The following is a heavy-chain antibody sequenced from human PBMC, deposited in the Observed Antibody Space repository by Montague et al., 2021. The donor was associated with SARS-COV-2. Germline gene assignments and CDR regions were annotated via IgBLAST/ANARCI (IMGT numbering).Heavy chain of an antibody. CDR2: IYYSGST. CDR1: GGSFSSYY. J-gene: IGHJ5*02. CDR3: ARAGGFYDYWGGYSSSAGFFDT. Sequence: SETLSLTCTVSGGSFSSYYWSWIRQSPGKGLQWLGYIYYSGSTDYNPSLKSRVTMSVDTSKNQLSLRLNSVTTADTAVYFCARAGGFYDYWGGYSSSAGFFDTWGQGILVTVSS. D-gene: IGHD3-3*01. V-gene: IGHV4-59*01.